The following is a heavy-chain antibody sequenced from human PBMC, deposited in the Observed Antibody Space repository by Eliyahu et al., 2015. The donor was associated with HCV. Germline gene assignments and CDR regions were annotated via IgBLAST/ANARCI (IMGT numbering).Heavy chain of an antibody. CDR1: GGXIPXGNNY. Sequence: QVQLQESGPGLVKPSQTLTLTCSVSGGXIPXGNNYWSWIRQHPGKGLEWIGYIYNSGNTYYNPSLKSQISISLDTSKNQFSLKVTSVTAADTAIYYCARGLSHDFWGAQGWFDPWGQGTLVTVSS. CDR2: IYNSGNT. J-gene: IGHJ5*02. CDR3: ARGLSHDFWGAQGWFDP. D-gene: IGHD3-3*01. V-gene: IGHV4-31*01.